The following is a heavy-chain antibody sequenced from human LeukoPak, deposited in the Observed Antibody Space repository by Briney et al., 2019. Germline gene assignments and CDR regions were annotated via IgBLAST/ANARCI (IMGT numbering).Heavy chain of an antibody. V-gene: IGHV4-4*02. CDR3: AREVPVQTSEAFDI. J-gene: IGHJ3*02. CDR1: GGSISGLNW. D-gene: IGHD1-1*01. Sequence: MSSETLSLTCAVSGGSISGLNWWSWVRQPPGKGLEWIGEVYHSGSSNYNPSFKSRVTISVDKSKNQFSLKLSSVTAADTAVYYCAREVPVQTSEAFDIWGQGTMVTVSS. CDR2: VYHSGSS.